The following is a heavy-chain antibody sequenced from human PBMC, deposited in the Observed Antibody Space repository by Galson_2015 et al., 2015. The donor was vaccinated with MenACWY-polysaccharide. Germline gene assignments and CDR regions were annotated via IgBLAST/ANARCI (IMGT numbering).Heavy chain of an antibody. J-gene: IGHJ3*01. D-gene: IGHD3-16*01. Sequence: PALVKPTQPLALPCTFSGFSLSTSDVGVAWVRQPPGKALEWLAIIYWANDKRYSPSLRSRLTITKDTSKNQVVLIMSNMDPVDTATHYCAHIMITFGGVANLDAFDVWGQGTMVTVSS. CDR1: GFSLSTSDVG. CDR2: IYWANDK. V-gene: IGHV2-5*02. CDR3: AHIMITFGGVANLDAFDV.